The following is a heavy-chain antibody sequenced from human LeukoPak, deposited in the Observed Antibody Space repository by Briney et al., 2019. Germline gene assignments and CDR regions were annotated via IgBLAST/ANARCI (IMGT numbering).Heavy chain of an antibody. V-gene: IGHV1-2*02. CDR1: GYTFTGYY. Sequence: ASVKVSCKASGYTFTGYYMHWVRQAPGQGLEWMGWINPNSGGTNYAQKFQGRVTMTRDTSISTAYMELSRLRSDDTAVYYCARDSNGDYYFDYRGQGTLVTVSS. CDR2: INPNSGGT. CDR3: ARDSNGDYYFDY. J-gene: IGHJ4*02. D-gene: IGHD4-17*01.